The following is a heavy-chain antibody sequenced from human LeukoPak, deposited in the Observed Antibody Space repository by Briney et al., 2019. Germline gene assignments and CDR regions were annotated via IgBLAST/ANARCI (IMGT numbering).Heavy chain of an antibody. Sequence: PGGSLRLSCAASGFTFSSYAMSWVRQAPGKGLEGVSAISGSGGSTYYADSVKGRFTISRDNSKNTLYLQMNSLRAEDTAVYYCAKNAWEYQLLNWFDPWGQGTLVTVSS. CDR1: GFTFSSYA. J-gene: IGHJ5*02. CDR3: AKNAWEYQLLNWFDP. CDR2: ISGSGGST. D-gene: IGHD2-2*01. V-gene: IGHV3-23*01.